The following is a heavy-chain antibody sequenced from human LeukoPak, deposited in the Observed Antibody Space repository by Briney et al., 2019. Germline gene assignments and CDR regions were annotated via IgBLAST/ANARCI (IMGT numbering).Heavy chain of an antibody. V-gene: IGHV3-7*01. CDR1: GFTFSRYW. D-gene: IGHD5-18*01. CDR2: IKQDGSEK. Sequence: AGGSLRLSCAASGFTFSRYWMSWVRQAPGKGLEWVANIKQDGSEKYYVESVKGRFTISRDNAKNSLYLQMDSLRAEDTAVYYCARDRSQRAYSYGPDGEWGQGTLVTVSS. CDR3: ARDRSQRAYSYGPDGE. J-gene: IGHJ4*02.